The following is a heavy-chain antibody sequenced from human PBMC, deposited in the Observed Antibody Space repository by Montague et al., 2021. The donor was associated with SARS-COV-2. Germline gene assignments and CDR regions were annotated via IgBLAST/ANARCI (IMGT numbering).Heavy chain of an antibody. Sequence: SETLSLTCTVSGGSISSVNYYWGWIRQPPGKGLEWIGNIFYSGSTYYNTSLKSRVTISVDTSKNQFSLRLSSVTAADTAVYYCARLPYFYDSTHAFDIWGQGTMVTVSS. CDR1: GGSISSVNYY. CDR3: ARLPYFYDSTHAFDI. CDR2: IFYSGST. J-gene: IGHJ3*02. V-gene: IGHV4-39*01. D-gene: IGHD3-22*01.